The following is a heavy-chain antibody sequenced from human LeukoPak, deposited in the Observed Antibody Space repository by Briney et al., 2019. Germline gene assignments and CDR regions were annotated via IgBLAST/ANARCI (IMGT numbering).Heavy chain of an antibody. CDR3: ARDGYDAFDI. V-gene: IGHV4-59*11. CDR2: IYYGGST. Sequence: PSETLSLTCTVSGGSISSHYWSWIRQPPGKGLEWIGYIYYGGSTNYNPSLKSRVTISVDTSKYQFSLKLSSVTAADTAVYYCARDGYDAFDIWGQGTMVTVSS. J-gene: IGHJ3*02. D-gene: IGHD5-18*01. CDR1: GGSISSHY.